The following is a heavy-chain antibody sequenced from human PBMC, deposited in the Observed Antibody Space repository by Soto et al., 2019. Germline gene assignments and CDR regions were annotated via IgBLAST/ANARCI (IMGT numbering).Heavy chain of an antibody. Sequence: QVQLVESGGALVEPGGSLRLSCEASGFIFSANYMTWIRQAPGKGLEWVSYIGGTSNVIYYADSVKGRFTISRDNAKNSLYRQMSSLRSEDTAVYYCARVGLSAADFDYWGQGAPVTASS. CDR2: IGGTSNVI. J-gene: IGHJ4*02. CDR3: ARVGLSAADFDY. V-gene: IGHV3-11*01. D-gene: IGHD6-25*01. CDR1: GFIFSANY.